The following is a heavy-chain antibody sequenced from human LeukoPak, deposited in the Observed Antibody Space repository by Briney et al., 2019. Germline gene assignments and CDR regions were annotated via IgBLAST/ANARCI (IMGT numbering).Heavy chain of an antibody. CDR2: IYYSGST. V-gene: IGHV4-59*08. CDR1: GGSISSYY. J-gene: IGHJ5*02. Sequence: SETLSLTCTVSGGSISSYYWSWIRQPPGKGLEWIGYIYYSGSTNYNPSLKSRVTISVDTSKNQSSLKLSSVTAADTAVYYCARQDVGWFDPWGQGTLVTVSS. CDR3: ARQDVGWFDP.